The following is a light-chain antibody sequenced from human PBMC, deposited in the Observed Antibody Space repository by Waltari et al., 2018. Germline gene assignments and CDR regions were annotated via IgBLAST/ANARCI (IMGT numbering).Light chain of an antibody. CDR1: QDITSY. V-gene: IGKV1-33*01. CDR3: QQYDNMIT. Sequence: DIQMTQSQSSLSAFVGYRVTITCQASQDITSYLNWYQQKPGKAPKLLISDASNLETGVPSRFSGSGSGTDFTLTINSLQPEDIATYYCQQYDNMITFGQGTRLEIK. J-gene: IGKJ5*01. CDR2: DAS.